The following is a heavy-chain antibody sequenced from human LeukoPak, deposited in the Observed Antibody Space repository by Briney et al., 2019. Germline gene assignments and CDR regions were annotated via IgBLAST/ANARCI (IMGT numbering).Heavy chain of an antibody. CDR1: GFTFSSYG. CDR3: AKMSPRQGDNWFDP. D-gene: IGHD1-26*01. J-gene: IGHJ5*02. V-gene: IGHV3-23*01. Sequence: GGSLRLSCAASGFTFSSYGMSWVRQAPGKGLEWVSAISGSGGSTYYADSVKGRFTISRDTSKNTLYLQMNSLRAEDTAVYYCAKMSPRQGDNWFDPWGQGTLVTVSS. CDR2: ISGSGGST.